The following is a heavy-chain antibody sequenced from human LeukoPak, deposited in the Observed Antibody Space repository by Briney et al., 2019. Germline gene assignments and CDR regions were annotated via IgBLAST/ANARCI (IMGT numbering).Heavy chain of an antibody. CDR2: IYTSGST. D-gene: IGHD2-2*02. CDR1: GGSISSGSYY. CDR3: AGGYCSSTSCYMEAFDI. J-gene: IGHJ3*02. V-gene: IGHV4-61*02. Sequence: SETLSLTCTVSGGSISSGSYYWSWIRQPAGKGLEWIGRIYTSGSTNYNPSLKSRVTISVDTSKNQFSLKLSSVTAADTAVYYCAGGYCSSTSCYMEAFDIWGQGTMVTVSS.